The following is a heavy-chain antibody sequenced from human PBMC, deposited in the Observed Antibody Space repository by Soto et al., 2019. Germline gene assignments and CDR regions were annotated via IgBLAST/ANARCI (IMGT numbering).Heavy chain of an antibody. D-gene: IGHD1-1*01. CDR1: GLIFSSCD. Sequence: GGSLRLSCAASGLIFSSCDMNWVRQAPGRGLEWISYISRSSTTMYYADSVKGRFSISRDNAKNSVYLHMNSLRDEDTAVYYCVKDLDTNWPYNWFDPWGQGTLVTSPQ. CDR2: ISRSSTTM. V-gene: IGHV3-48*02. J-gene: IGHJ5*02. CDR3: VKDLDTNWPYNWFDP.